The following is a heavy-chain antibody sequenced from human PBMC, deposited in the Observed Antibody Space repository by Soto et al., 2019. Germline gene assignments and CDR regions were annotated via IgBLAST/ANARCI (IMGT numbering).Heavy chain of an antibody. CDR1: GGTFSSYA. Sequence: ASVKVSCKASGGTFSSYAISWVRQAPGQGLEWMGGIIPIFGTANYAQKFQGRVTITADESTSTAYMEMSSLRSEDTAVYYCARDSDSSGYCDYWGQGTMVTVSS. J-gene: IGHJ4*02. CDR3: ARDSDSSGYCDY. D-gene: IGHD3-22*01. CDR2: IIPIFGTA. V-gene: IGHV1-69*13.